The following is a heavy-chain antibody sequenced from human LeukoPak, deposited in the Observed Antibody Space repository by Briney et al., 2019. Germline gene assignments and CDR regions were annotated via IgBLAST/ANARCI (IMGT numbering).Heavy chain of an antibody. CDR1: GGTFSSYA. J-gene: IGHJ4*02. Sequence: PWASVKVSCKASGGTFSSYAISWVRQAPGQGLEWMGGIIPIFGTANYAQKFQGRVTITADESTSTAYMELSSLRSEDTAVYYCARSYDWYGARDYWGQGTLVTVSS. V-gene: IGHV1-69*01. D-gene: IGHD3-9*01. CDR3: ARSYDWYGARDY. CDR2: IIPIFGTA.